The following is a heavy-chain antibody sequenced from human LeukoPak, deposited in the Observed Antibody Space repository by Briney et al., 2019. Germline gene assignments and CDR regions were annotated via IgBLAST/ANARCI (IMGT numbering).Heavy chain of an antibody. CDR3: AREERSCRRGSGWE. D-gene: IGHD6-19*01. CDR2: IYYSGST. J-gene: IGHJ4*02. V-gene: IGHV4-59*01. Sequence: PSETLSLTCTVSGGSISSYYWSWIRQPPGKGLEWIGYIYYSGSTNYNPSLKSRVTISVDTSKNQFSLKLSSVTAADTAVYYCAREERSCRRGSGWEWGRGTLVTVSS. CDR1: GGSISSYY.